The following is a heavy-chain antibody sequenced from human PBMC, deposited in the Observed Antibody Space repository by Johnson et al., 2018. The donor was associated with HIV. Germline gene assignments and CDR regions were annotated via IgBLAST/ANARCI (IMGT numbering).Heavy chain of an antibody. J-gene: IGHJ3*02. CDR2: IDWNGGRQ. CDR1: GFTFSSYG. Sequence: VQLVESGGGLVQPGGSLRLSCAASGFTFSSYGMHWVRQAPGKGLEWVSGIDWNGGRQGYVDSVKGRFTISRDNAKNSLYLEMNSLRAEEPALYYCARQHNYDSSGQGGGLDIWGQGTMVTVSS. CDR3: ARQHNYDSSGQGGGLDI. V-gene: IGHV3-20*04. D-gene: IGHD3-22*01.